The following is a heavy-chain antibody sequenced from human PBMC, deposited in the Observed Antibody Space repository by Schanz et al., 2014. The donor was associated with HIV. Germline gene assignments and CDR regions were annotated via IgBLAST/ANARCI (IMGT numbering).Heavy chain of an antibody. V-gene: IGHV3-23*04. J-gene: IGHJ4*02. CDR2: ISGSGGSP. CDR1: GFNFNNYA. D-gene: IGHD5-12*01. CDR3: AKGLTIWLQPPFDY. Sequence: EVQLVESGGGLVKPGGSLRLSCAASGFNFNNYAMTWVRQAPGKGLEWVSTISGSGGSPYYADSVKGRFTISRDNSKNTLYLQMNSLRAEDTAVYYCAKGLTIWLQPPFDYWGQGTLVTVSS.